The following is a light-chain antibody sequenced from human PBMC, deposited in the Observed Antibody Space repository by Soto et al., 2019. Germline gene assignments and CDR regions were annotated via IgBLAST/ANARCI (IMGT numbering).Light chain of an antibody. V-gene: IGLV2-14*01. CDR1: SSDVGGYNY. Sequence: QSALAQPASVSGSPGQSITISCTGTSSDVGGYNYVSWYQQHPGKAPKLMIYDVSNRPSGVSNRFSGSKSGNTASLTISGLQAEDEADYYCSSYTSSSTLGGVFRTGXKVTVL. J-gene: IGLJ1*01. CDR3: SSYTSSSTLGGV. CDR2: DVS.